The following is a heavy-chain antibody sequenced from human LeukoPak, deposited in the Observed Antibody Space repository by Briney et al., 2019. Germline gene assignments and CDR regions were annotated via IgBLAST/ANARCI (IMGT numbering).Heavy chain of an antibody. CDR2: INANSAGT. CDR1: GSSFNGYY. CDR3: AREPSGGNFDY. V-gene: IGHV1-2*02. D-gene: IGHD4-23*01. Sequence: ASVKVSCKASGSSFNGYYIQWVRQAPGQGLEWMGWINANSAGTHYPQKFQGRVTMTRDTSISTAYMELIRLTSDDTAVYYCAREPSGGNFDYWGQGTLVTVSS. J-gene: IGHJ4*02.